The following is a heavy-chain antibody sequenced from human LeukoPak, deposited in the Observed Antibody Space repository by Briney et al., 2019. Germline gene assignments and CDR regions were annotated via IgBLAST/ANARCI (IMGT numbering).Heavy chain of an antibody. Sequence: PSETLSLTCTVSGGSISSYYWSWIRQPAGKGLEWIGRIYTSGNTNYNPSLKSRVTISVDKSKNQFSLKLSSVTAADTAVYYCARAGRCDSSGMGIFDYWGQGTLVTVSS. CDR3: ARAGRCDSSGMGIFDY. V-gene: IGHV4-4*07. D-gene: IGHD3-22*01. CDR1: GGSISSYY. CDR2: IYTSGNT. J-gene: IGHJ4*02.